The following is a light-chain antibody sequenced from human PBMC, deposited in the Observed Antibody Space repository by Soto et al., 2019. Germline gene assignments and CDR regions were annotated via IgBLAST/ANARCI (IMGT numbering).Light chain of an antibody. Sequence: EIVLTQSPGTLSLSPGERVTLSCRASQTIDSNYLAWYQQKPGQAPRLLIYGASSRATGIPDRFSGGGSGTEFTLTITRLQPEDFALYYCQQYGGSPFTFGQGTKLEIK. CDR2: GAS. CDR1: QTIDSNY. J-gene: IGKJ2*01. V-gene: IGKV3-20*01. CDR3: QQYGGSPFT.